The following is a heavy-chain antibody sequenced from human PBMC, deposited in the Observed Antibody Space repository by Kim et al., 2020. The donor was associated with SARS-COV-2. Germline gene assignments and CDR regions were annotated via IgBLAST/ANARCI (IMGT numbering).Heavy chain of an antibody. V-gene: IGHV3-23*01. J-gene: IGHJ4*02. CDR3: AKHRTQDYYDSSGYYYFDS. Sequence: GRFTIARDNSKNTLYLQMNSLRAEDTAVYYCAKHRTQDYYDSSGYYYFDSWGQGTLVTVSS. D-gene: IGHD3-22*01.